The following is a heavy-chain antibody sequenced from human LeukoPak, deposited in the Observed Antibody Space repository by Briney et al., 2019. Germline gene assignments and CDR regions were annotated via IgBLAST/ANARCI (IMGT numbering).Heavy chain of an antibody. CDR2: IYYSGST. Sequence: SETLSLTCSVSGGSISSYYWSWIRQPPGKGLEWIGYIYYSGSTNYNPSLKSRVTISVDTSKNQFSLKLSSVTAADTAVYYCARTIRLGQNHLPPFDYWGQGTLVTVSS. J-gene: IGHJ4*02. CDR3: ARTIRLGQNHLPPFDY. D-gene: IGHD1-14*01. CDR1: GGSISSYY. V-gene: IGHV4-59*08.